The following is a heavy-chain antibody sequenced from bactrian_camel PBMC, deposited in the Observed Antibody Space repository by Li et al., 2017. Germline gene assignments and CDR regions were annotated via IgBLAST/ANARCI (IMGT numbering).Heavy chain of an antibody. CDR2: IRSDGHT. Sequence: HVQLVESGGGSVKGGGSLRLACTAVGFTVDNVDMGWYCQAPGNECELVSFIRSDGHTHYADSVKGRFTISQDTAKDSVYLQMNSLKPEDTAMYYCAADFFNLQLSRQYSSWGRGTQVTVS. J-gene: IGHJ4*01. D-gene: IGHD4*01. CDR1: GFTVDNVD. CDR3: AADFFNLQLSRQYSS. V-gene: IGHV3S60*01.